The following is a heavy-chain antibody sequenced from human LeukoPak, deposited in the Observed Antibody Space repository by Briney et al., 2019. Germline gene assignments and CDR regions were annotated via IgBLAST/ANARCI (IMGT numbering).Heavy chain of an antibody. V-gene: IGHV4-39*07. CDR2: IYYSGST. Sequence: SETLSLTCTVSGGSISSSSYYWGWIRQPPGKGLEWIGSIYYSGSTYYNPSLKSRVTISVDTSKNQFSLKLSSVTAADTAVYYCARIQTGYQLLSMEFDYWGQGTLATVSS. CDR3: ARIQTGYQLLSMEFDY. CDR1: GGSISSSSYY. J-gene: IGHJ4*02. D-gene: IGHD2-2*01.